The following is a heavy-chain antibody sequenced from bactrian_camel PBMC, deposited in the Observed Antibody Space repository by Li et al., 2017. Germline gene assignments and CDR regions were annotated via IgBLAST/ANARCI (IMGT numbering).Heavy chain of an antibody. Sequence: ESGGGSVQSGGSLRLSCEASGYTYDGNCMGWFRQAPGREREVVTGIESDGSTSYADSVKGRFTISHDQDKNTMYLQMNSLKPEDTATYYCAADPGAVWRAGGTWLCSREKESYKNWGQGTQVTVS. D-gene: IGHD2*01. J-gene: IGHJ4*01. CDR2: IESDGST. V-gene: IGHV3S53*01. CDR3: AADPGAVWRAGGTWLCSREKESYKN. CDR1: GYTYDGNC.